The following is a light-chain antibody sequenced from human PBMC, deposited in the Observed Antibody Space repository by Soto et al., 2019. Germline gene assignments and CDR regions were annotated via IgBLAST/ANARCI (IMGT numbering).Light chain of an antibody. V-gene: IGKV1-6*01. CDR2: AAS. CDR1: QGIRND. Sequence: AIKMTQSPSSLSASVGDRVTITCRASQGIRNDLGWYQQKPGKAPKLLIYAASSLQSGVPSRFSGSGSGTDFTLTISSLQPQDFATYYCLQDYNYPYTFGQGTKLEIK. J-gene: IGKJ2*01. CDR3: LQDYNYPYT.